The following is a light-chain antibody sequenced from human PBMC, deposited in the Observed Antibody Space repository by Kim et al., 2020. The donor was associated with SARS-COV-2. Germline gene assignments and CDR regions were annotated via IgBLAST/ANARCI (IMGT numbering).Light chain of an antibody. CDR3: SSYTTSSTRI. J-gene: IGLJ2*01. CDR1: SSDVGGYNY. Sequence: QSALTQPASVSGSPGQSITISCTGTSSDVGGYNYVSWYQQHPGKAPKLMIYDVSNRLSGVSNHFSGSKSGNTASLTISGLQTEDEADYYCSSYTTSSTRIFGGGTQLTVL. CDR2: DVS. V-gene: IGLV2-14*03.